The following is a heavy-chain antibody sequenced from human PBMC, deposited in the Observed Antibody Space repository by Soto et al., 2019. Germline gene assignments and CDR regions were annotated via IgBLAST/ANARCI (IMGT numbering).Heavy chain of an antibody. D-gene: IGHD3-10*01. CDR1: GFTFSSYG. V-gene: IGHV3-30*03. CDR2: LSYQGSDK. Sequence: PGGSLRLSCIASGFTFSSYGMHWVRQAPGKGLEWVALLSYQGSDKFYSDSVKGRFTISRDKPKSMLYLEMNSLRPDDTAVYYCARDLRVYTSGSELGYWGQGTLVTVSS. CDR3: ARDLRVYTSGSELGY. J-gene: IGHJ4*02.